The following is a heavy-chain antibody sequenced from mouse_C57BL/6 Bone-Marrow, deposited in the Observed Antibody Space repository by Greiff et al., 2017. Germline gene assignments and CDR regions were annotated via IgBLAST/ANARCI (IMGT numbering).Heavy chain of an antibody. D-gene: IGHD3-3*01. CDR3: ARGTRFAY. V-gene: IGHV5-17*01. J-gene: IGHJ3*01. CDR2: ISSGSSTI. CDR1: GFTFSDYG. Sequence: EVQGVESGGGLVKPGGSLKLSCAASGFTFSDYGMHWVRQAPEKGLEWVAYISSGSSTIYYADTVKGRFTISRDNAKNTLFLPMTSLRSEDTAMYYCARGTRFAYWGQGTLVTVSA.